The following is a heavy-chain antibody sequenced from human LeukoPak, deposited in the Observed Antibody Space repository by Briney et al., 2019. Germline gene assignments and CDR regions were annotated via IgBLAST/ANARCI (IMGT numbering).Heavy chain of an antibody. Sequence: GGSLRLSCAASGFRFSSYAMHWVRQAPGKGLEWVATIWYDGRNKYYGDSVRGRFTISRDNSKNTLYLQMNSLRAEDTAVYYCATSKAVAGTNAFDIWGQGTMVTVSS. D-gene: IGHD6-19*01. CDR3: ATSKAVAGTNAFDI. V-gene: IGHV3-30*02. CDR2: IWYDGRNK. J-gene: IGHJ3*02. CDR1: GFRFSSYA.